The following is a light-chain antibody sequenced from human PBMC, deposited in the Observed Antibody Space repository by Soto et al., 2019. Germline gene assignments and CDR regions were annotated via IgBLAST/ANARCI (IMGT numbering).Light chain of an antibody. V-gene: IGKV3D-15*01. J-gene: IGKJ4*01. CDR2: AAS. CDR3: QQYNNWPLT. CDR1: QSVSSSY. Sequence: EIGLTQSPGTLSLSPGERATLSFMASQSVSSSYLAWYQQKPGQAPRLLLYAASSRATGIPARFSGSGSGTEFSLTISSLQSEDFVVYYCQQYNNWPLTFGGGTKVDIK.